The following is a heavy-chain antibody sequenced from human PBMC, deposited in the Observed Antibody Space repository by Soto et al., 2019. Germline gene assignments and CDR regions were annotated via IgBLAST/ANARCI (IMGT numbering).Heavy chain of an antibody. Sequence: GGSLRLSCTASGFTFGDYAMSWVRQAPGKGLEWVGFIRSKAYGGTTEYAASVKGRFTISRDDSKSIAYLQMNSLKTEDTAVYYCTRPKDWSGYFYYYGMDVWGQGTTVTVS. CDR3: TRPKDWSGYFYYYGMDV. D-gene: IGHD3-3*01. CDR1: GFTFGDYA. V-gene: IGHV3-49*04. CDR2: IRSKAYGGTT. J-gene: IGHJ6*02.